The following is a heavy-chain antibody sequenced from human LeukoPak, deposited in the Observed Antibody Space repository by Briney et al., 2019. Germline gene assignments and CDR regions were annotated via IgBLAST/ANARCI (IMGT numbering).Heavy chain of an antibody. CDR3: AGGTNFWSGYSFGA. CDR2: INIDWSST. Sequence: VGSLRLSCAASGFTFSSYWMYWVRNAPGKGLGWVSRINIDWSSTSYANSVKGRFTISRDHAKNTQYLQMNSLRAADTTAYYCAGGTNFWSGYSFGAWGQGTVVTVS. CDR1: GFTFSSYW. D-gene: IGHD3-3*01. V-gene: IGHV3-74*01. J-gene: IGHJ1*01.